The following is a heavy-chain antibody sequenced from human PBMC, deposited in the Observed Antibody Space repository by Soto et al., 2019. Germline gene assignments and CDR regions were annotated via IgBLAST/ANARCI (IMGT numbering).Heavy chain of an antibody. V-gene: IGHV3-7*01. CDR2: IKQNGSEK. CDR3: ARGRIDSYYYMDV. CDR1: EFTFSSYW. Sequence: GGSLRLSCAASEFTFSSYWMNWVRQAPGKGLEWVANIKQNGSEKYYVDSVKGRFTISRDNAKNSLYLQLNSLRAEDTAVYYCARGRIDSYYYMDVWGKGTTVTVSS. J-gene: IGHJ6*03.